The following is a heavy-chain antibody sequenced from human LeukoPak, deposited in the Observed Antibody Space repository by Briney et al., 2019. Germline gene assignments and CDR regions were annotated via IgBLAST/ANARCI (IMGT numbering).Heavy chain of an antibody. J-gene: IGHJ4*02. D-gene: IGHD3-10*01. V-gene: IGHV3-23*01. CDR3: AKDGVSGSYYAVPYYFDY. CDR2: IRCTRGST. Sequence: RGSLRLSCAASGFTFADYAMDWVRQAPGKGLDWVSAIRCTRGSTYYADSVKGRFTISGDNAKNTLYLQMNNLRAEDTAVYYCAKDGVSGSYYAVPYYFDYWGQGTLVTVSS. CDR1: GFTFADYA.